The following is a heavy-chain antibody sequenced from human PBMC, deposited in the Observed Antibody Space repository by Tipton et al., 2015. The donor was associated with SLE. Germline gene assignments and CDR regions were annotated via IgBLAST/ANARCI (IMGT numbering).Heavy chain of an antibody. Sequence: TLSLTCTVSAGSISSISYSWGWIRQPPGKGLEWIGSIYYTGRTYYNPSLKSRVTISVDSSKNQFSLKLSSVTAADTAVYYCARLGYCSGGSCYSLPHYFDYWGQGTLVTVSS. CDR2: IYYTGRT. J-gene: IGHJ4*02. CDR3: ARLGYCSGGSCYSLPHYFDY. CDR1: AGSISSISYS. D-gene: IGHD2-15*01. V-gene: IGHV4-39*07.